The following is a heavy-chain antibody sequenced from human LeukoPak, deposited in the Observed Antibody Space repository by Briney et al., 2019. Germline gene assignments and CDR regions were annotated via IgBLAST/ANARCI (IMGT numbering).Heavy chain of an antibody. J-gene: IGHJ6*03. CDR3: ARLGGSYYPYYYYMDV. CDR2: IYYSGST. Sequence: PSETLSLTCTVSGGSISSSSYYWGWIRQPPGKGLEWIGSIYYSGSTYYNPSLKSRVTISVDTSKNQFSLKLSSVTAADTAVYYCARLGGSYYPYYYYMDVWGKGTTVTISS. D-gene: IGHD1-26*01. V-gene: IGHV4-39*01. CDR1: GGSISSSSYY.